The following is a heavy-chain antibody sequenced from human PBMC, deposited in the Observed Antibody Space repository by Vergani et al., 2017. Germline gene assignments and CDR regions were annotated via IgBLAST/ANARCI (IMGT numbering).Heavy chain of an antibody. Sequence: QVQLQESGPGVVKPSQTLSLTCAVSGGSISSGDHCWTWIRQRPGKGLEWIGYIFYSGTTYDNPSLRSRLTISVDTSQNQFSLKLRSVTAADTAVYYCARNPYCGGDCYSDAFDIWGQGTMVTVSS. CDR2: IFYSGTT. J-gene: IGHJ3*02. D-gene: IGHD2-21*02. CDR1: GGSISSGDHC. V-gene: IGHV4-31*11. CDR3: ARNPYCGGDCYSDAFDI.